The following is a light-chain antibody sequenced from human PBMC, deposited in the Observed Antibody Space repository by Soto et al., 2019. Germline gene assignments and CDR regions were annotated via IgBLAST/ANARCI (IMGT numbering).Light chain of an antibody. J-gene: IGKJ1*01. CDR3: QQYNNWPMWT. Sequence: EIVMTQSPATLSVSPGERATLSFMSSRSITRTLAWYHQSPGQAPRLLIYGASTRATGIPARFSGSGSGTEFTLTINSLQSEDFAVYYCQQYNNWPMWTFGQGTKVDIK. V-gene: IGKV3-15*01. CDR2: GAS. CDR1: RSITRT.